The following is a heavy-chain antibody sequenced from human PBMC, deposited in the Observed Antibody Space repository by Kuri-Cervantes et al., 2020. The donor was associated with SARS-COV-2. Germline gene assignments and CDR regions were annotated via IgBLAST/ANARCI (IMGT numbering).Heavy chain of an antibody. V-gene: IGHV5-51*01. Sequence: GGSLRLSCKGSGCSFTRQWIGWVRQRPGKGLEWMGIIYPGGSDTRYSPSFQGQVTISADKSISTAYLQWSGLKASDTAMYYCATGGDFGDYRWFDPWGQGTLVTVSS. J-gene: IGHJ5*02. D-gene: IGHD4-17*01. CDR2: IYPGGSDT. CDR1: GCSFTRQW. CDR3: ATGGDFGDYRWFDP.